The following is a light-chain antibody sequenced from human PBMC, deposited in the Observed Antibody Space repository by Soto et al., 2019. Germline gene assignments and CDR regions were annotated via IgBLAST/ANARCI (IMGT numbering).Light chain of an antibody. CDR3: QQYGSSPPT. V-gene: IGKV3-20*01. CDR2: GAA. CDR1: QSVSRPY. Sequence: EIVLTQSPGTLSLSPGERATLSCRASQSVSRPYLAWYQQKPGQTLRLLIYGAANRAPGIPDRFSGSGSGTDFTLALTRLEPEDFAVYYCQQYGSSPPTFGQGTKLEIK. J-gene: IGKJ2*01.